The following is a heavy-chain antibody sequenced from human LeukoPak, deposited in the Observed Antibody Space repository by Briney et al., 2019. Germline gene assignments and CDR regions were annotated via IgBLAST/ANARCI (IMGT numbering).Heavy chain of an antibody. Sequence: SETLSLTCTVSGGSISSGGYYWSWSRQHPGKGLEWIGYIYYSGSTYYNPSLKSRVTISVDTSKNQFSLKLSSVTAADTAVYYCARDGSSSIFRSFGMDVWGQGTTVTVSS. V-gene: IGHV4-31*03. J-gene: IGHJ6*02. CDR2: IYYSGST. D-gene: IGHD6-13*01. CDR1: GGSISSGGYY. CDR3: ARDGSSSIFRSFGMDV.